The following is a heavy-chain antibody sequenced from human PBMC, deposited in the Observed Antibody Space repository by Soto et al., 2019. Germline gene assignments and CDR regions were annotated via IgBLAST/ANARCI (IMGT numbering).Heavy chain of an antibody. CDR3: ARAPKGGVFDP. CDR1: GFTFGDYY. V-gene: IGHV3-11*01. D-gene: IGHD6-13*01. J-gene: IGHJ5*02. Sequence: GGSLRLSCAASGFTFGDYYMSWIRQAPGKGLEWVSYISSSGSNTYYAESMKGRFRISRDSANNSLYLQMNSLRAEDTAVYYCARAPKGGVFDPWGQGTLVTVSS. CDR2: ISSSGSNT.